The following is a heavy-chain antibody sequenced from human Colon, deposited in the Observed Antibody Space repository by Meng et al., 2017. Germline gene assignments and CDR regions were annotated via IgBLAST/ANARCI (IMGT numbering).Heavy chain of an antibody. D-gene: IGHD6-19*01. CDR3: ARSGSSGWIDY. CDR1: GGSFSDNH. Sequence: QVQRQKWGAGLLKPSVTLSLTCAVYGGSFSDNHWSWVRQPPGKGLEWIGEINHDGNTNYNPSLKSRVTISVDTSKNQFSLTLRSVTAADTAMYYCARSGSSGWIDYWGQGTLVTGSS. J-gene: IGHJ4*02. V-gene: IGHV4-34*01. CDR2: INHDGNT.